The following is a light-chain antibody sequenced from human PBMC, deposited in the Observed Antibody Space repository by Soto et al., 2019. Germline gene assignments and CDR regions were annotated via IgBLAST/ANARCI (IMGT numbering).Light chain of an antibody. CDR2: EVS. CDR3: SSYAGSNNYV. J-gene: IGLJ1*01. Sequence: QSALTQPPSASGSPGQSVTISCTGTSSDVGGYNYVSWYQQHPGNAPKLMIYEVSKRPSGVPDRFSGSKSGNTASLTVSGLQAEDEADYYCSSYAGSNNYVFGTG. V-gene: IGLV2-8*01. CDR1: SSDVGGYNY.